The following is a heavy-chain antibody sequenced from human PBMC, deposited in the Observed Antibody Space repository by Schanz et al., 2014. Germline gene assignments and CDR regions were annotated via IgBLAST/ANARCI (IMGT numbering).Heavy chain of an antibody. CDR3: ARFLARYQYYGVDV. CDR2: LYTGGST. J-gene: IGHJ6*02. CDR1: GFTVSTNY. Sequence: EVQLVESGGGLIHPGGSLRLSCAVSGFTVSTNYMTWVRQAPGKGLECVSVLYTGGSTFYAESVRGRFFISRDSSKNTLFLHMNSLRAEDTAVYYCARFLARYQYYGVDVWGQGTTVIVSS. D-gene: IGHD3-3*01. V-gene: IGHV3-53*01.